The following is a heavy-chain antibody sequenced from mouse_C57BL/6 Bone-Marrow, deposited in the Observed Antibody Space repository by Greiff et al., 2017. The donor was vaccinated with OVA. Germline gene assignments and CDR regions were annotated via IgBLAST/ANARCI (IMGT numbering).Heavy chain of an antibody. V-gene: IGHV14-3*01. CDR2: IDPANGNT. CDR3: ARRFYYGSSLYYFDY. Sequence: VQLKESVAELVRPGASVKLSCTASGFNIKNTYMHWVKQKPEQGLEWIGRIDPANGNTKYAPKFQGKATITADTSSNTAYLQLSSLTSEDTAIYYCARRFYYGSSLYYFDYWGQGTTLTVSS. CDR1: GFNIKNTY. J-gene: IGHJ2*01. D-gene: IGHD1-1*01.